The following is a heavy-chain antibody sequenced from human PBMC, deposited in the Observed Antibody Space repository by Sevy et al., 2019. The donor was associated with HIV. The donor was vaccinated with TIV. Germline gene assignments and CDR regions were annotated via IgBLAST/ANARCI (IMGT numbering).Heavy chain of an antibody. CDR3: AREGPYGSGPKNWFDP. D-gene: IGHD3-10*01. CDR2: MNPNSGNT. J-gene: IGHJ5*02. Sequence: ASVKVSCKASGYTFTSYDINWVRQATGQGLEWMGWMNPNSGNTGYAQKFQGRDTMTRNTCISTAYMELSSLRSEDTAVYYCAREGPYGSGPKNWFDPWGQGTLVTVSS. CDR1: GYTFTSYD. V-gene: IGHV1-8*01.